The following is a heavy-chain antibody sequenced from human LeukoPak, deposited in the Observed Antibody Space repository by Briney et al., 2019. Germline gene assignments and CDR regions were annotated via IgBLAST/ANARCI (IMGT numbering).Heavy chain of an antibody. J-gene: IGHJ6*02. V-gene: IGHV4-34*01. Sequence: SETLSLTCAVYGGSFSGYYWSWIRQPPGKGLEWIAEINHSGSTNYNPSLKSRVTISVDTSKNQFSLKLSSVTAADTAVYYCARVSDVVAYGMDVWGQGTTVTVSS. D-gene: IGHD2-15*01. CDR1: GGSFSGYY. CDR3: ARVSDVVAYGMDV. CDR2: INHSGST.